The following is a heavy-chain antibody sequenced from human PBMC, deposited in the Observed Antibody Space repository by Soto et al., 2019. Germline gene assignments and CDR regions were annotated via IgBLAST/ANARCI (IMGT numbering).Heavy chain of an antibody. D-gene: IGHD3-3*01. V-gene: IGHV1-8*01. CDR3: ARQAYYVFWSGYWKDYYYYMDV. J-gene: IGHJ6*03. Sequence: ASVKVSCKASGYTFTSYDINWVRQATGQGLEWKGWMNPNSGNTGYAQKFQGRVTMTRNTSISTTYMELSSMRSEDTAVYYCARQAYYVFWSGYWKDYYYYMDVWGKGTTVTVSS. CDR2: MNPNSGNT. CDR1: GYTFTSYD.